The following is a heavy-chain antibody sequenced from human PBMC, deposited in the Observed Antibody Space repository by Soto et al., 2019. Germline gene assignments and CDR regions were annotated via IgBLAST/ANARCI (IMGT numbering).Heavy chain of an antibody. J-gene: IGHJ4*02. CDR1: GFTFGSYA. CDR2: MNGGGGST. Sequence: EVGLLESGGGLVQPGGSLRLSCAASGFTFGSYAMSWVRQAPGKGLEWVSSMNGGGGSTYYAESVQGRFTISRDNSKNTLYLQMNSLRVEDTAVYYCAKKSEIAVPRYYFDLWGQGTLVTASS. CDR3: AKKSEIAVPRYYFDL. V-gene: IGHV3-23*01. D-gene: IGHD2-21*01.